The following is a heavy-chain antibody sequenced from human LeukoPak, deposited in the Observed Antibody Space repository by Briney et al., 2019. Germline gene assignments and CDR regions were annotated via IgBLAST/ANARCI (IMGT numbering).Heavy chain of an antibody. CDR2: IRYDESND. V-gene: IGHV3-30*02. CDR3: ATDDY. CDR1: GFTFSSYG. Sequence: GGSLRLSCAASGFTFSSYGMHWVRQAPGKGLEWVAFIRYDESNDYYADSVKGRFTISRDNSKNTLYLQMNSLRAEDTAVYYCATDDYWGQGTLVTVSS. J-gene: IGHJ4*02.